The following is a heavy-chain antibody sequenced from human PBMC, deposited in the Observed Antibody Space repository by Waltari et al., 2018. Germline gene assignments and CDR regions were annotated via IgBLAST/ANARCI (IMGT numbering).Heavy chain of an antibody. J-gene: IGHJ4*02. V-gene: IGHV4-4*02. CDR2: AYHNGRT. Sequence: VHLQQSGPGLVKPSGTLSPTCGVSGGSINTNKWWTWGRQSPGKGLEWLGEAYHNGRTNYNPSLKSRVTISVDKSKNQFSLQLISMTAADTAVYYCARGRGLDYWGQGTLVTVSS. CDR1: GGSINTNKW. D-gene: IGHD3-10*01. CDR3: ARGRGLDY.